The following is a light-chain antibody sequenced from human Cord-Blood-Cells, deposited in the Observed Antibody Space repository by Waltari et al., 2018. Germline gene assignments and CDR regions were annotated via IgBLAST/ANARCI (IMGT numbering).Light chain of an antibody. J-gene: IGKJ1*01. CDR2: KAS. CDR3: QQYNT. CDR1: QSRSSW. Sequence: DIQMTQSPSTLSASVGDRVTITCRASQSRSSWLAWYQQKPGKAPKLLIYKASSLESGVPSRFSGSGSGTEFTLTISSLQPDDFATYYCQQYNTFGQGTKVEIK. V-gene: IGKV1-5*03.